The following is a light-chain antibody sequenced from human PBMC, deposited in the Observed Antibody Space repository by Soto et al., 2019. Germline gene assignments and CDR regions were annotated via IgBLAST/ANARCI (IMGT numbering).Light chain of an antibody. CDR2: DPS. CDR3: QQYENLPT. CDR1: QNINND. V-gene: IGKV1-33*01. J-gene: IGKJ5*01. Sequence: DIKMAQSPSSLSASVGDRVTVACQASQNINNDLNWYQQKPGRAPKLLIYDPSNLEAGVPSRFRGSGSGTDFTFTISRLQPEDIATYYCQQYENLPTFGQGTRLEIK.